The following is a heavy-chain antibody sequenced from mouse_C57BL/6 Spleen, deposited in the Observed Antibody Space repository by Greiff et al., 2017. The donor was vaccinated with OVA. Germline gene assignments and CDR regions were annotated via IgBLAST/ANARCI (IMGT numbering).Heavy chain of an antibody. CDR2: INPYNGGT. Sequence: EVQLQQSGPVLVKPGASVKMSCKASGYTFTDYYMNWVKQSHGKSLEWIGVINPYNGGTSYNQKFKGKATLTVDKSSSTAYMELNSLTSEDSAVYYCAHGSSFFDYWGQGTTLTVSS. J-gene: IGHJ2*01. CDR1: GYTFTDYY. CDR3: AHGSSFFDY. V-gene: IGHV1-19*01. D-gene: IGHD1-1*01.